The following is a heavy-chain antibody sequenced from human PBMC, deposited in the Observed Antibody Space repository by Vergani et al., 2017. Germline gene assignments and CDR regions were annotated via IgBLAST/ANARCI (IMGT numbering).Heavy chain of an antibody. D-gene: IGHD3-22*01. CDR2: VFHLGTF. CDR3: VRELYSRGPFDV. CDR1: GVSITRGNY. V-gene: IGHV4-38-2*02. Sequence: QVQLQESGPGLLKTSETLSLTCNVSGVSITRGNYWGWVRQSPGTGLEWIASVFHLGTFYYNPSLRSRVRISIDAYNVLSLRLQSVTAEDTAVYFCVRELYSRGPFDVWGQGSLVTVSS. J-gene: IGHJ4*01.